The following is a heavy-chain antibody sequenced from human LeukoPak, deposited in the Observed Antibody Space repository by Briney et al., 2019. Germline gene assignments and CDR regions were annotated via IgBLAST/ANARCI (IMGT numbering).Heavy chain of an antibody. Sequence: ASVKVSCKASGYTFTGYYMHWVRQAPGQGLEWMGWINPNSGGTNYAQKFQGRVTMTRDTSISTAYVELSRLRSDDTAVYYCARDRVTIFGVVNLAVGAFDIWGQGTMVTVSS. CDR2: INPNSGGT. V-gene: IGHV1-2*02. D-gene: IGHD3-3*01. CDR1: GYTFTGYY. J-gene: IGHJ3*02. CDR3: ARDRVTIFGVVNLAVGAFDI.